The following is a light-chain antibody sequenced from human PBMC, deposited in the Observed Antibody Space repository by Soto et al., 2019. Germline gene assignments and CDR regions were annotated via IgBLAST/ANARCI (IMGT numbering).Light chain of an antibody. V-gene: IGKV1-27*01. Sequence: DIQMTQSPSSLSASVGDRVTITCRASLGVNNFVAWYQQKPGEVPKLLIYAASTLPSGVPSRFSGSGFGTDFVLTISSLEPEDVATYYCQTYDRVPLTFGGGTRVEIK. CDR3: QTYDRVPLT. CDR2: AAS. CDR1: LGVNNF. J-gene: IGKJ4*01.